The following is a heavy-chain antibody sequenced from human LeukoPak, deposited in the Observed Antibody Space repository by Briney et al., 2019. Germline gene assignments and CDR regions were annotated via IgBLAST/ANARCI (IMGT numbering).Heavy chain of an antibody. Sequence: KPSETLSLTCTVSGDSINSHHWSWIRQPPGKGLEWIGYLSNRGSTNYNPSLQSRVAISVDTSKNRFSLRLSSVTAADTAVYYCAKTPDTRGYNYWYFDLWGRGSLVTVSS. CDR2: LSNRGST. CDR3: AKTPDTRGYNYWYFDL. V-gene: IGHV4-59*11. J-gene: IGHJ2*01. CDR1: GDSINSHH. D-gene: IGHD3-22*01.